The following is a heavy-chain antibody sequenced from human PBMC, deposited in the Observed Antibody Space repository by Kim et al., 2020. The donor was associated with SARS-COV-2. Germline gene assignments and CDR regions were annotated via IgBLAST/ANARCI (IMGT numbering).Heavy chain of an antibody. CDR3: ARDAEPGSYSNVDDAF. D-gene: IGHD3-10*01. V-gene: IGHV4-39*07. CDR1: GGSISSSSYY. CDR2: IYYSGST. J-gene: IGHJ3*01. Sequence: SETLSLTCTVSGGSISSSSYYWGWIRQPPGKGLEWIGSIYYSGSTYYNPSLKSRVTISVDTSKNQFSLKLSSVTAADTAVYYCARDAEPGSYSNVDDAF.